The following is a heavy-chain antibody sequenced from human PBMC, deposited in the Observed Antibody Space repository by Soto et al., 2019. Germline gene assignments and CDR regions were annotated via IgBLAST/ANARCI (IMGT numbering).Heavy chain of an antibody. J-gene: IGHJ4*02. Sequence: GASLSLSCTASEITLNIYRMHWIRQAPEKGLVWVSRINLESTTLTYADFVTSRFTISRDSAKNTLYQQMISLSASDPANYYGTNGPLGGWDSWGQGTLVTVSS. CDR1: EITLNIYR. V-gene: IGHV3-74*01. CDR3: TNGPLGGWDS. CDR2: INLESTTL. D-gene: IGHD2-8*01.